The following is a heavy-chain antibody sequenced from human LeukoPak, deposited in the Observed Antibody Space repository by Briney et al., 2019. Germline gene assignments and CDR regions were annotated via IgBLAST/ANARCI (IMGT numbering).Heavy chain of an antibody. CDR3: ARKKSMSPYYYYGMDV. V-gene: IGHV1-8*01. CDR2: MNPNSGNT. J-gene: IGHJ6*02. D-gene: IGHD2/OR15-2a*01. Sequence: ASVKVSCKASAYTFTSYDINWVRQATGQGREWMGWMNPNSGNTGYAQKFQGRVTMTRNTSISTAYMELSSLRSEDTAVYYCARKKSMSPYYYYGMDVWGQGTTVTVSS. CDR1: AYTFTSYD.